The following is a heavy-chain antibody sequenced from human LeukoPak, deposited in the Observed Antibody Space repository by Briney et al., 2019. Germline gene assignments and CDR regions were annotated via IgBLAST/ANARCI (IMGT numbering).Heavy chain of an antibody. CDR2: ISSSSSTI. D-gene: IGHD6-13*01. CDR3: ARAAITIAAAGTGRYYYYYMDV. Sequence: GGSLRLSCAASGFTFSSYSMNWVRQAPGKGLEWVSYISSSSSTIYYADSVKGRFTISRDNAKNSLYLQMNSLRAEDTAVYYCARAAITIAAAGTGRYYYYYMDVWGKGTTVTVSS. CDR1: GFTFSSYS. J-gene: IGHJ6*03. V-gene: IGHV3-48*04.